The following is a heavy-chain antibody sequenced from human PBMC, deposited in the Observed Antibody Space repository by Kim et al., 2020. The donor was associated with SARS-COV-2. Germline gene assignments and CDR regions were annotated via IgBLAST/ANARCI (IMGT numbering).Heavy chain of an antibody. Sequence: SVKVSCKASGGTFSSYAISWVRQAPGQGLEWMGGIIPIFGTANYAQKFQGRVTITADESTSTAYMELSSLRSEDTAVYYCARSRNATPEVLRYFDWLLYLDYWGQGTLVTVSS. D-gene: IGHD3-9*01. V-gene: IGHV1-69*13. CDR1: GGTFSSYA. CDR2: IIPIFGTA. CDR3: ARSRNATPEVLRYFDWLLYLDY. J-gene: IGHJ4*02.